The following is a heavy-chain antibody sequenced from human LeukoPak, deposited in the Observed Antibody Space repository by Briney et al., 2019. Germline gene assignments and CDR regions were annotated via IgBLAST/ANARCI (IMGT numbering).Heavy chain of an antibody. J-gene: IGHJ6*02. CDR1: GFTFSSYG. D-gene: IGHD3-22*01. Sequence: GGSLRLSCAASGFTFSSYGMHWVRQAPGKGLEWVAVIWYDGSNKYYADSVKGRFTISRDNSKNTLYLQMNSLRAEDTVVYYCSSWYYDSSGYYPPYGMDVWGQGTTVTVSS. CDR2: IWYDGSNK. CDR3: SSWYYDSSGYYPPYGMDV. V-gene: IGHV3-33*01.